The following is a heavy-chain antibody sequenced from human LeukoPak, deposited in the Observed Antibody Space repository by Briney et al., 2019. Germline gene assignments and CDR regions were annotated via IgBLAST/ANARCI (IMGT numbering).Heavy chain of an antibody. J-gene: IGHJ5*02. V-gene: IGHV4-31*03. D-gene: IGHD3-22*01. Sequence: SQTLSLTCTVSGGSISSGGYYWSWIRQHPGKGLEWIGYIYYSGSTYYNLSLKSRVTISVDTSKNQFSLKLSSVTAADTAVYYCARAKTFGYDSSGYYVNWFDPWGQGTLVTVSS. CDR2: IYYSGST. CDR3: ARAKTFGYDSSGYYVNWFDP. CDR1: GGSISSGGYY.